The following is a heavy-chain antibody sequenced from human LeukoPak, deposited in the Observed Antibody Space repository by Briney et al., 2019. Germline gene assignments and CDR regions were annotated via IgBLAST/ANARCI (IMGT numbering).Heavy chain of an antibody. CDR2: ISAYNGNT. J-gene: IGHJ5*02. V-gene: IGHV1-18*01. CDR1: GYTFTNYG. CDR3: ARSYYGSGSYAWFDP. D-gene: IGHD3-10*01. Sequence: ASVKVSCKASGYTFTNYGISWMRQAPGQGLEWMGWISAYNGNTNYAQKLQGRVTMTTDTSTSTAYMELRSLRSDDTAVYYCARSYYGSGSYAWFDPWGQGTLVTVSS.